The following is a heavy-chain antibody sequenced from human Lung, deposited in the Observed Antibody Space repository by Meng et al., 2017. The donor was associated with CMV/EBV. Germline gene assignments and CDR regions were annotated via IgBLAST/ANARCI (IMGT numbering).Heavy chain of an antibody. CDR1: GGSISSGDYY. CDR3: ARALDTAMVTFDY. Sequence: HGQLQESGPGLVKPSQTLSLTCTVSGGSISSGDYYWSWIRQPPGKGLEWIGYIYYSGSTYYNPSLKSRVTISVDTSKNQFSLKLSSVTAADTAVYYCARALDTAMVTFDYWGQGTLVTVSS. J-gene: IGHJ4*02. V-gene: IGHV4-30-4*08. D-gene: IGHD5-18*01. CDR2: IYYSGST.